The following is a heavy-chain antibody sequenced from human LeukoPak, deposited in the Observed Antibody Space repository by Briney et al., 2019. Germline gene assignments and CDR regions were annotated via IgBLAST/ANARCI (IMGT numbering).Heavy chain of an antibody. V-gene: IGHV4-34*01. Sequence: SETLSLTCAVYGGSFSGYYWSWIRQPPGKGLEWIGEINHSGSTNYNPSLKSRVTISVDTSKNQFSLKLSSVTAADTAVYYCARDVTGTQFDYWGQGTLVTVSS. CDR3: ARDVTGTQFDY. D-gene: IGHD1-20*01. J-gene: IGHJ4*02. CDR1: GGSFSGYY. CDR2: INHSGST.